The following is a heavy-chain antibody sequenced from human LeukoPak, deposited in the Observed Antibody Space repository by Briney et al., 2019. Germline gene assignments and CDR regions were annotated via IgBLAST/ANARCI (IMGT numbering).Heavy chain of an antibody. CDR2: ISGNNDNP. V-gene: IGHV1-18*01. D-gene: IGHD2-2*01. J-gene: IGHJ4*02. CDR3: ARDGTSTDDY. CDR1: GYTFSNFG. Sequence: ASVTVSCMTSGYTFSNFGIKWVRQAPGQGLEWMGWISGNNDNPNYGQKFQGRFTVTTDSSTSTAYMELRNLRFDDTAVYYCARDGTSTDDYWGQATIVTVSS.